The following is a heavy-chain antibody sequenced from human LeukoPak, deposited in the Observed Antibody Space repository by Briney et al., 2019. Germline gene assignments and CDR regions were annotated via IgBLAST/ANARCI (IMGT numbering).Heavy chain of an antibody. CDR3: ARDGLAHYYGSGSYV. J-gene: IGHJ4*02. V-gene: IGHV1-18*01. D-gene: IGHD3-10*01. Sequence: ASVTVSCKASGYTFTGYGISWVRQAPGQGLEWMGWISAYNGNTNYAQKLQGRVTMTTDTSTSTAYMELRSLRSDDTAVYYCARDGLAHYYGSGSYVWGQGTLVTVSS. CDR2: ISAYNGNT. CDR1: GYTFTGYG.